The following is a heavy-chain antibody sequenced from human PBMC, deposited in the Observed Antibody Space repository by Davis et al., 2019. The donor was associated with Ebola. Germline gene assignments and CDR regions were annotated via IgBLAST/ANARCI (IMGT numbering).Heavy chain of an antibody. CDR1: GFTFSRYW. Sequence: HTGGSLRLSCAVSGFTFSRYWMHWVRQAPGKGLVWVSCINGDGRTTRYADSVKGRVTISRDNAKNTLFLQMNSLRAEDTAVYYCASIGDEQVVPFDYWGQGTTVTVSS. D-gene: IGHD6-6*01. CDR3: ASIGDEQVVPFDY. CDR2: INGDGRTT. V-gene: IGHV3-74*01. J-gene: IGHJ4*03.